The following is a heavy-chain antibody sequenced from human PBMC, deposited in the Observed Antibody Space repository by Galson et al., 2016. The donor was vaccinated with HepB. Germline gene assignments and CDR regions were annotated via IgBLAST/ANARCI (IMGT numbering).Heavy chain of an antibody. Sequence: QLQESGPGLVKPSETLSLTCPVPDRHISSSSYYLGWIRQPHGKGLEWLGSCNSHGFTSYDPPCNSRVTISEDTSKNQFSLHLNSMTTADTAVYYCARHRIPDAVTASGDFDYWGQGTLVTVSS. CDR2: CNSHGFT. V-gene: IGHV4-39*01. CDR1: DRHISSSSYY. J-gene: IGHJ4*02. D-gene: IGHD2-21*02. CDR3: ARHRIPDAVTASGDFDY.